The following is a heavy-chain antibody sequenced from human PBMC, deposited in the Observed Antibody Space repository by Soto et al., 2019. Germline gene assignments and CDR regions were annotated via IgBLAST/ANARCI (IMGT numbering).Heavy chain of an antibody. Sequence: GSLRLSCAASGFTFSSYSMNWVRQAPGKGLEWVSYISSSSSTIYYADSVKGRFTISRDNAKNSLYLQMNSLRAEDTAVYYCASGVKHYYDSSGYPRAEYFQHWGQGTLVTVSS. CDR2: ISSSSSTI. J-gene: IGHJ1*01. CDR1: GFTFSSYS. V-gene: IGHV3-48*01. D-gene: IGHD3-22*01. CDR3: ASGVKHYYDSSGYPRAEYFQH.